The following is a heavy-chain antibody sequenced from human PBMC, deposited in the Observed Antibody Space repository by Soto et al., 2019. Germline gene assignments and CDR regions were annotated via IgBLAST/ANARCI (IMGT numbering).Heavy chain of an antibody. CDR1: GFTFSSYA. CDR2: ISYDGSNK. Sequence: GGSLRLSCAASGFTFSSYAMHWVRQAPGKGLEWVAVISYDGSNKYYADSVKGRFTISRDNSKNTLYRQMNSLRAEDTSVYYCARDGIAVANPFDYWGQGTLVTVSS. J-gene: IGHJ4*02. V-gene: IGHV3-30-3*01. D-gene: IGHD6-19*01. CDR3: ARDGIAVANPFDY.